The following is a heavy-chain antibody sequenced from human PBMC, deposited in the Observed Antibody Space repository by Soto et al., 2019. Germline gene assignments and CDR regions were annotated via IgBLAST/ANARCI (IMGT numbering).Heavy chain of an antibody. Sequence: QVQLVESGGGVVQPGRSLRLSCAASGFTFSSYAMHWVRQAPGKGLEWVAVISYDGSNKYYAESVKGRFTISRDNSKNTLYLQMNSLRAEDTAVYYCAREDGDYAYFDYWGQGTLVTVSS. CDR1: GFTFSSYA. CDR2: ISYDGSNK. J-gene: IGHJ4*02. CDR3: AREDGDYAYFDY. D-gene: IGHD4-17*01. V-gene: IGHV3-30-3*01.